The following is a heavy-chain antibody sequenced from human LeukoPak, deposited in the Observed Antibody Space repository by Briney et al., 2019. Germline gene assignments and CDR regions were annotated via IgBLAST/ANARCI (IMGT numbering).Heavy chain of an antibody. J-gene: IGHJ4*02. V-gene: IGHV3-30-3*02. CDR2: ISYDGSNK. Sequence: PGGSLRLSCAASGFTFSSYAMHWVRQAPGKGLEWVAVISYDGSNKYYADSVKGRFTISRDNSKNTLYLQMNSLRAEDTAVYYCAKIGPLHLGFDYWGQGTLVTVSS. CDR3: AKIGPLHLGFDY. CDR1: GFTFSSYA. D-gene: IGHD3-10*01.